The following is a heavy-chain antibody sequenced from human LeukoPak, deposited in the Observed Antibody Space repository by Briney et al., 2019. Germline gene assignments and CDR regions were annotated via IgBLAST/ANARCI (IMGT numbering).Heavy chain of an antibody. Sequence: SETLSLTCTVSGGSISSGSYYWSWIRQPPGKGLEWIGEINHSGSTNYNPSLKSRVTISVDTSKNQFSLKLSSVTAADTAFYYCASQGHHGKIVGTTLSYFYMDVWGKGTTVTVSS. CDR3: ASQGHHGKIVGTTLSYFYMDV. D-gene: IGHD1-26*01. V-gene: IGHV4-39*07. CDR1: GGSISSGSYY. CDR2: INHSGST. J-gene: IGHJ6*03.